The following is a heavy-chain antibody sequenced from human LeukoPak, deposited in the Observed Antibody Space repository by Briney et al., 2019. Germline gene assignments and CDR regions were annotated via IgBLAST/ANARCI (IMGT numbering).Heavy chain of an antibody. CDR2: IYSTGIT. CDR1: GASINTYY. V-gene: IGHV4-4*07. Sequence: PSESLSPTCPVSGASINTYYSGWIRQPAGKGLEWIGRIYSTGITTYNPSLKGRVTMSVDTSMNQFSLKLSSVTAADTAVYYCARPQSGLGWFDPWGQGILVTVSS. J-gene: IGHJ5*02. CDR3: ARPQSGLGWFDP.